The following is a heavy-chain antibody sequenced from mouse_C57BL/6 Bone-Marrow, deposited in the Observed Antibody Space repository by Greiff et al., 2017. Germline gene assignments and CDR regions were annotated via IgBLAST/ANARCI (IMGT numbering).Heavy chain of an antibody. CDR2: ISNGGGST. J-gene: IGHJ3*01. CDR1: GFTFSDYY. Sequence: EVKVVESGGGLVQPGGSLKLSCAASGFTFSDYYMYWVRQTPEKRLEWVAYISNGGGSTYYPDTVKGRFTISRDNAKNTLYLQMSRLKSEDTAMYYCARRGITTVPFAYWGQGTLVTVSA. CDR3: ARRGITTVPFAY. D-gene: IGHD1-1*01. V-gene: IGHV5-12*01.